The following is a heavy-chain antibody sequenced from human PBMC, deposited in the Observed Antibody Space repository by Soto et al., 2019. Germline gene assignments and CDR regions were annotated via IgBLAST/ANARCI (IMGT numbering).Heavy chain of an antibody. Sequence: QVQLVESGGGVVQPGRSLRLSCAASGFTFSSYGMHWVRQAPGKGLEWVAVISYDGSNKYYADSVKGRFTISRDNSKNTLYLQMNSLRAEDTAVYYCAKDGGYYDSSGQLEAWGQGTLVTVSS. D-gene: IGHD3-22*01. CDR1: GFTFSSYG. CDR2: ISYDGSNK. CDR3: AKDGGYYDSSGQLEA. V-gene: IGHV3-30*18. J-gene: IGHJ5*02.